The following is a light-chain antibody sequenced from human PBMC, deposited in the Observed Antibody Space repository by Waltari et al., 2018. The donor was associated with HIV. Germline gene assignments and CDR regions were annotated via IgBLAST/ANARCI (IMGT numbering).Light chain of an antibody. Sequence: QSALTQPASVSGSPGQSITISCTGTSSAVGGYNYVSWYQHHPGKAPKLMIYEVNNRPSGVSYRFSGSKSGNTASLTISGLRAEDEADYYCTSHTLTRTLLFGGGTRLTVL. CDR3: TSHTLTRTLL. CDR2: EVN. CDR1: SSAVGGYNY. J-gene: IGLJ3*02. V-gene: IGLV2-14*01.